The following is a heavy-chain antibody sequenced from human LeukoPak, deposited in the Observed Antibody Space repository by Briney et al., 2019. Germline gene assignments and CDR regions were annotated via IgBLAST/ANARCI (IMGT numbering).Heavy chain of an antibody. D-gene: IGHD6-25*01. CDR1: GFTFSSYG. J-gene: IGHJ4*02. CDR3: ARAAGIAAPGTRFDYFDS. Sequence: PGGSLRLSCAASGFTFSSYGMNWVRQAPGKGLEWVSTISSSSSYIYYADSVKGRFTISRDNARNSLYLQMSSLRVEDTAVYYCARAAGIAAPGTRFDYFDSWGQGTLVTVSS. V-gene: IGHV3-21*01. CDR2: ISSSSSYI.